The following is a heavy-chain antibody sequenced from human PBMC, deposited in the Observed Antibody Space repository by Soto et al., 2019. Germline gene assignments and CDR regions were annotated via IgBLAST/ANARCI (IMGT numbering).Heavy chain of an antibody. Sequence: GGSLRLSCAASGFAFSDYYMNWVRQAPGKGLEWISYISGKSTFTNYAASVRGRFTISRDNAKRSLHLQMNSLRADDTAVYYCARDPFYYGSGTYNTRYYHYPMDVWGQGTTVTVSS. CDR3: ARDPFYYGSGTYNTRYYHYPMDV. V-gene: IGHV3-11*06. CDR1: GFAFSDYY. CDR2: ISGKSTFT. J-gene: IGHJ6*02. D-gene: IGHD3-10*01.